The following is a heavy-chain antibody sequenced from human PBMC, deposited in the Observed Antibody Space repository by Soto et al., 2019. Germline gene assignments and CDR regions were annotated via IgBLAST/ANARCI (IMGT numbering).Heavy chain of an antibody. CDR2: INSDGTDT. CDR1: GFTFSSSW. V-gene: IGHV3-74*01. J-gene: IGHJ4*02. Sequence: GGSLRLSCAASGFTFSSSWMHWVRQAPGKGLVWVSHINSDGTDTNYADSVKGRFTISRDNAKNTEYLQMKSLRAEDTAVYYCARDWSYALNYWGQGSLVTVSS. D-gene: IGHD2-2*01. CDR3: ARDWSYALNY.